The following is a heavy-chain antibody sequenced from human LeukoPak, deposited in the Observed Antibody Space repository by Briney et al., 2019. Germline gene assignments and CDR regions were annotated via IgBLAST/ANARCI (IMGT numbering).Heavy chain of an antibody. D-gene: IGHD3-22*01. CDR2: INHSGST. Sequence: SETLSLTCAVYGGSFSGYYWSWIRQPPGKGLEWIGEINHSGSTNYNPSLKSRVTISVDTSKNQFSLKLSSVTAADTAVYYCARVSYYYDSSGYSPEYYYYMDVWGKGTTVTVSS. V-gene: IGHV4-34*01. CDR3: ARVSYYYDSSGYSPEYYYYMDV. J-gene: IGHJ6*03. CDR1: GGSFSGYY.